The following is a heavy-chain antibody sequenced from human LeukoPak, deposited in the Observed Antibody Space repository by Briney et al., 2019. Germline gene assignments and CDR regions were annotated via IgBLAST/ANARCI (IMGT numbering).Heavy chain of an antibody. Sequence: GGSLRLSCAASGFIFSDYYLTWIRQAPEMGLEWVGYISSSGSAIYYGDSVKGRFTISRDNAKNSLYLQMDSLRAEDTAVYYCATDLTGTTYDYWGQGSLVTVSS. CDR3: ATDLTGTTYDY. CDR1: GFIFSDYY. CDR2: ISSSGSAI. D-gene: IGHD1-7*01. J-gene: IGHJ4*02. V-gene: IGHV3-11*04.